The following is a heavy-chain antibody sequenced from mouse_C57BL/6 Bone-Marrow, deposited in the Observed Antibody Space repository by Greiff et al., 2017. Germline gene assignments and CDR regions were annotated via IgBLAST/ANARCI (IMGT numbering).Heavy chain of an antibody. Sequence: QVTLKVSGAELARPGASVKLSCKASGYTFTSYGISWVKQRTGPGLEWIGEIYPRSGNTYYNEKFKGKATLTADKSSSTAYMEIRSLTSEDSAVYFCARRAGWLPPFDYWGQGTTLTVSS. CDR3: ARRAGWLPPFDY. V-gene: IGHV1-81*01. CDR2: IYPRSGNT. J-gene: IGHJ2*01. D-gene: IGHD2-3*01. CDR1: GYTFTSYG.